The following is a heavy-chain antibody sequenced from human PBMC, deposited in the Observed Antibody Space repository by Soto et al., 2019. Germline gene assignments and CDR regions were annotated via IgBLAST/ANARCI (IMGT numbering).Heavy chain of an antibody. V-gene: IGHV1-18*01. Sequence: QVHLVQSGAEVKKPGASVKVSCKGSGYAFTTYGITWVRQAPGQRLEWMGWISAHNGNTNYAQKLQGRVTVTRDTSTSTAYMELRSLRSDDTAVYYCARVRYGDYWGQGALVTVSS. CDR3: ARVRYGDY. J-gene: IGHJ4*02. D-gene: IGHD1-1*01. CDR2: ISAHNGNT. CDR1: GYAFTTYG.